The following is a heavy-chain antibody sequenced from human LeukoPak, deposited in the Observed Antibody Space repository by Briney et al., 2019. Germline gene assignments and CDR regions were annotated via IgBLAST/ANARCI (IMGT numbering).Heavy chain of an antibody. Sequence: GGSLRLSCAASGFTFSSYAMSWVRQAPGKGLEWVSAISGSGGSTHYADSVKGRFTISRDNSKNTLYLQMNSLRAEDTAVYYCAKHTRIAVAGTVDYWGQGTLVTVSS. V-gene: IGHV3-23*01. CDR3: AKHTRIAVAGTVDY. CDR2: ISGSGGST. J-gene: IGHJ4*02. D-gene: IGHD6-19*01. CDR1: GFTFSSYA.